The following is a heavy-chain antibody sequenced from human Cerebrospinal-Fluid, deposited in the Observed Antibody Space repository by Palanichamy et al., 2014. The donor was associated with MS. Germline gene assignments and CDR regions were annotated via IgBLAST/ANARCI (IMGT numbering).Heavy chain of an antibody. CDR3: AKGASDSNYAGGMDV. D-gene: IGHD4-11*01. CDR1: GYTFSGYY. V-gene: IGHV1-2*04. J-gene: IGHJ6*02. CDR2: INPNSGGT. Sequence: VHLVQSGAEAKKPGASVKVSCRASGYTFSGYYMHWVRQAPGQGLEWMGWINPNSGGTNYAQNFQGWVTMTRDTSSATAYLELRRLKSDDTALYYCAKGASDSNYAGGMDVWGQGTMVTASS.